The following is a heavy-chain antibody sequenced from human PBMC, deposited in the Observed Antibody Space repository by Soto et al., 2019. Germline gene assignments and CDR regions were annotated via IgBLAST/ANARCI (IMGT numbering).Heavy chain of an antibody. CDR3: ARDRRGEASNYYYYYGMDV. D-gene: IGHD3-10*01. J-gene: IGHJ6*02. CDR2: IYHSGST. V-gene: IGHV4-4*02. CDR1: GGSISSSNW. Sequence: SETLSLTCAVSGGSISSSNWWSWVRQPPGKGLEWIGEIYHSGSTNYNPSLKSRVTISVDKSKNQFSLKLSSVAAADTAVYYCARDRRGEASNYYYYYGMDVWGQGTTVTVSS.